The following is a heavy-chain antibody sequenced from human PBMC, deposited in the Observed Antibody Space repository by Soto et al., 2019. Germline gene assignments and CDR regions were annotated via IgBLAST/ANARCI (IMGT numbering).Heavy chain of an antibody. CDR3: ATQGRTTTEFDF. D-gene: IGHD4-4*01. CDR1: GYSFSTFA. V-gene: IGHV1-3*01. CDR2: INAGNGDT. J-gene: IGHJ4*02. Sequence: ASVKVSCKASGYSFSTFAIHWVRQAPGQRLEWMGWINAGNGDTKYSEKFQGRVTITGSTSASTAYMDLSSLRFEVSAVYYCATQGRTTTEFDFWGQGTLVTVSS.